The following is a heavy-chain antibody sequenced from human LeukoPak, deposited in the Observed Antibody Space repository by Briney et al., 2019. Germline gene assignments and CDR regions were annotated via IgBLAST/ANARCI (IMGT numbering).Heavy chain of an antibody. J-gene: IGHJ4*02. D-gene: IGHD7-27*01. V-gene: IGHV3-23*01. CDR1: GFTFSSYT. Sequence: PGGSLRLSCAASGFTFSSYTMSWVRQAPGKGLEWVSTITTSDGNTYYADSVKGRFTVSRDNSKNTLFLQKNSLRAEDTAVYYCAKDGGLWVSAHWGDSWGRGTLVTVPS. CDR3: AKDGGLWVSAHWGDS. CDR2: ITTSDGNT.